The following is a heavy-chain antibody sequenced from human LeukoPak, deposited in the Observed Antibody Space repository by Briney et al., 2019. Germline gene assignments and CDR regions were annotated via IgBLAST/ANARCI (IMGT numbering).Heavy chain of an antibody. CDR3: ASTARHGFNSPFFFDAFDI. D-gene: IGHD5-24*01. J-gene: IGHJ3*02. CDR1: DYSISSGYY. Sequence: KPSETLSLTCAVSDYSISSGYYWGWIRQSPGKGLEWIGSISGSGTTYYNPSLRRRFIISVDTSKNQFSLKLTSVTAADTALYYCASTARHGFNSPFFFDAFDIWGQGTMVTVSS. V-gene: IGHV4-38-2*01. CDR2: ISGSGTT.